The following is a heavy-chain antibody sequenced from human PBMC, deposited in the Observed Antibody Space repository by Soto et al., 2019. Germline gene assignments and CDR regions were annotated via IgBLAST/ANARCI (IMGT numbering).Heavy chain of an antibody. CDR3: AREGCSGGSCHSGFFYYYYGMDV. D-gene: IGHD2-15*01. CDR1: GGSFSGYY. J-gene: IGHJ6*02. CDR2: INHSGST. Sequence: SETLSLTCAVYGGSFSGYYWSWIRQPPGKGLEWIGEINHSGSTNYNPSLKSRVTISVDTSKNQFSLKLSSVTAADTAVYYCAREGCSGGSCHSGFFYYYYGMDVWGQGTTVTVSS. V-gene: IGHV4-34*01.